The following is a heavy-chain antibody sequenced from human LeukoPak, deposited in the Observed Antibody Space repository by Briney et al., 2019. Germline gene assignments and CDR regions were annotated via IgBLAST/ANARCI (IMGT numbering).Heavy chain of an antibody. V-gene: IGHV4-59*01. D-gene: IGHD3-22*01. CDR2: IYYSGST. CDR3: ARDKPPYYDSSGYLDY. Sequence: SETPSLTCTVSDGSISSYYWSWIRKPPGKGLEWIGYIYYSGSTNYNPSLKSRVTISLDTSKNQFSLKLSSVTAADTAVYYCARDKPPYYDSSGYLDYWGQGTLVTVSS. J-gene: IGHJ4*02. CDR1: DGSISSYY.